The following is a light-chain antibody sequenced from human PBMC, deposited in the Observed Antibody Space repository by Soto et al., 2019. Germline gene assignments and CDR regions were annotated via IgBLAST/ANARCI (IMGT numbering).Light chain of an antibody. CDR3: QQGYSSLRT. CDR2: AAS. J-gene: IGKJ1*01. V-gene: IGKV1-39*01. Sequence: DIQMTQSPSSLSASVGDRVTITCRAIQSISSYLNWYQQRVGKAPKLLISAASNLQSGVPSRFSGSGSGTDFTLTISSLQPEDFATYYCQQGYSSLRTFGQGTKVDTK. CDR1: QSISSY.